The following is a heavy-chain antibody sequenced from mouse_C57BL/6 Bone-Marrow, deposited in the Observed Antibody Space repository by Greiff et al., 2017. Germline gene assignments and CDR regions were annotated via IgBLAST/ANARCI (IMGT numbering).Heavy chain of an antibody. J-gene: IGHJ3*01. CDR1: GFTFSSYG. CDR2: ISSGGSYT. Sequence: EVQGVESGGDLVKPGGSLKLSCAASGFTFSSYGMSWVRQTPDKRLEWVATISSGGSYTYYPDSVKGRFTISRDNAKNTLYLQMSSLKSEDTAMYYCARPFLGCAYWGQGTLVTVSA. CDR3: ARPFLGCAY. V-gene: IGHV5-6*01.